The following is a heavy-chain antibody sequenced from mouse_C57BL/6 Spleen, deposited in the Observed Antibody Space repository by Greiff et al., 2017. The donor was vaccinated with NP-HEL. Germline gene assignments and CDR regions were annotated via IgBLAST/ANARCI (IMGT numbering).Heavy chain of an antibody. V-gene: IGHV1-50*01. CDR1: GYTFTSYW. CDR2: IDPSDSYT. CDR3: ARRMVTHDY. D-gene: IGHD2-3*01. J-gene: IGHJ2*01. Sequence: QVQLQQPGAELVKPGASVKLSCKASGYTFTSYWLQWVKQRPGQGLEWIGEIDPSDSYTNYNQKFKGKATLTVDASSSTAYMQLSSLTAEDSAVYYSARRMVTHDYWGQGTTLTVSS.